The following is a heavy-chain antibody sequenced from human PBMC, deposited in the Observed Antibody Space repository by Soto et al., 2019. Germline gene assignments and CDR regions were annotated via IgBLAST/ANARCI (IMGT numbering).Heavy chain of an antibody. V-gene: IGHV1-18*01. D-gene: IGHD5-12*01. J-gene: IGHJ3*02. CDR3: ARDRGSWAFDI. Sequence: QVQLVQSGVEVKKPGASVKVSCKTSGYTFTNYGVSWVRQAPGQGLEWLGWISVDNGKTNYAQKLQGRVTMTTDTSTSPAYMELRSLRSDDTAVYYCARDRGSWAFDIWGQGTMVTVSS. CDR1: GYTFTNYG. CDR2: ISVDNGKT.